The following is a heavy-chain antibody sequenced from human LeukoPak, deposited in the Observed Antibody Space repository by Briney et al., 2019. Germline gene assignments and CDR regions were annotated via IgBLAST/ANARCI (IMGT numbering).Heavy chain of an antibody. Sequence: SETLSLTCTVSGGSISSSSYYWGWIRQPPGKGLEWIGSIYYSGSTYYNPSLKSRVTISVDTSKNQFSLKLSSVTAADTAVYYCARGMLLSRAFDIWGQGTMVTVSS. D-gene: IGHD2-15*01. J-gene: IGHJ3*02. CDR2: IYYSGST. CDR3: ARGMLLSRAFDI. CDR1: GGSISSSSYY. V-gene: IGHV4-39*01.